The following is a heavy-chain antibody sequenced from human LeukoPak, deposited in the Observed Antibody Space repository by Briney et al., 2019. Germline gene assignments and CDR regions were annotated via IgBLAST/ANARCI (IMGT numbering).Heavy chain of an antibody. CDR3: VRWQSGSMFHPP. CDR1: GGSISSSSHY. CDR2: IYYSGTT. D-gene: IGHD3-10*02. J-gene: IGHJ5*02. V-gene: IGHV4-39*01. Sequence: PSETLPLTCTVSGGSISSSSHYWGWIRQPPGKGLEWIGSIYYSGTTAYNPSLKSRVTISVDTSKNQFSLKLSSVTAADTAVYYCVRWQSGSMFHPPWGQGTLVTVSS.